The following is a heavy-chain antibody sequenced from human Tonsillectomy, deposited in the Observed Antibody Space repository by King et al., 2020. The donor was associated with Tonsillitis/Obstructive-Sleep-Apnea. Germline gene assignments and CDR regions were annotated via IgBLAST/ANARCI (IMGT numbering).Heavy chain of an antibody. V-gene: IGHV1-46*01. J-gene: IGHJ5*02. CDR1: GYTFTSYY. CDR3: ARRRTVTIKRGWFDP. Sequence: QLVQSGAEVKKPGASVKVSCKASGYTFTSYYMHWVRQAPGQGLEWMGIINPSGGSTSYAQKFQGRVTMTRDTSTSTVYMELSSLRSEDTAVYYCARRRTVTIKRGWFDPWGQGTLVTVSS. CDR2: INPSGGST. D-gene: IGHD4-17*01.